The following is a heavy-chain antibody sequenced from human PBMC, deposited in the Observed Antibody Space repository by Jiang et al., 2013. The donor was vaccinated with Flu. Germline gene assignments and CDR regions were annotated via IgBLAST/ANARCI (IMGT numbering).Heavy chain of an antibody. Sequence: KPTQTLTLTCTFSGFSLSTSGVGVGWIRQPPGKALEWLALIYWDDDKRYSPSLKSRLTITKDTSKNQVVLTMTNMDPVDTATYYCAHLSSDQQLIGYWGQGTLVTVSS. V-gene: IGHV2-5*02. D-gene: IGHD6-13*01. J-gene: IGHJ4*02. CDR1: GFSLSTSGVG. CDR2: IYWDDDK. CDR3: AHLSSDQQLIGY.